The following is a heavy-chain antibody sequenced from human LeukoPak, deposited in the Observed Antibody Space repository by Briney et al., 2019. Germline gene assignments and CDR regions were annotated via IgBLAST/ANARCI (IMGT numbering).Heavy chain of an antibody. Sequence: ASVKVSCKTSGYPFTTWEINWVRQAAGQGLEWMGWVHPNSGNTAYAQKFHGRVTMTRDTSISTAYMELSGLRFDDAAVYFCARGPRNAPWGQGTLVTVSS. V-gene: IGHV1-8*01. CDR3: ARGPRNAP. J-gene: IGHJ5*02. CDR2: VHPNSGNT. CDR1: GYPFTTWE. D-gene: IGHD1-1*01.